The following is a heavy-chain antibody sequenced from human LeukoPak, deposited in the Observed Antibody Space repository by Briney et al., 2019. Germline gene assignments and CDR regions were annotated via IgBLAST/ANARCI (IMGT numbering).Heavy chain of an antibody. D-gene: IGHD2-2*01. CDR2: IIPIIGTA. V-gene: IGHV1-69*13. Sequence: SVKVSCKASGGTFSSYAISWVRQAPGQGIEWMGGIIPIIGTANYAQKFQGRVTITADESTSTAYMELSSLRSEDTAVYYCARGYCSSTSCYATDYWGQGTLVTVSS. CDR1: GGTFSSYA. CDR3: ARGYCSSTSCYATDY. J-gene: IGHJ4*02.